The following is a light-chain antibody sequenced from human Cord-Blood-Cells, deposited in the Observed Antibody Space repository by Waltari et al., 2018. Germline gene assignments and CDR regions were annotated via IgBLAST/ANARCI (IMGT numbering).Light chain of an antibody. CDR1: QGISSA. CDR3: QQFNNYPLT. CDR2: DAS. J-gene: IGKJ4*01. V-gene: IGKV1D-13*01. Sequence: AIPLRQYTPCVAASGACTFPFTCRASQGISSALAWYQQKPGKAPKLLIYDASSLESGVPSRFSGSGSGTDFTLTISSLQPEDFATYYCQQFNNYPLTFGGGTKVEIK.